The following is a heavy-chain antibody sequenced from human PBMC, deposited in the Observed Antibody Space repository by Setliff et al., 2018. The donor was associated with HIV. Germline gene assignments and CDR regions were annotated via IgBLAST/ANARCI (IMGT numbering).Heavy chain of an antibody. D-gene: IGHD2-2*01. CDR3: ARVRLRVPPSIFDY. Sequence: ASETLSLTCAVYGGAFSGYYWTWIRQPPGKGLEWTGSIYHTGRTYYNRSLESRLTISIDTSKNQFSLRLNSVTAADTAVYYCARVRLRVPPSIFDYWGQGALVTVSS. V-gene: IGHV4-34*01. J-gene: IGHJ4*02. CDR2: IYHTGRT. CDR1: GGAFSGYY.